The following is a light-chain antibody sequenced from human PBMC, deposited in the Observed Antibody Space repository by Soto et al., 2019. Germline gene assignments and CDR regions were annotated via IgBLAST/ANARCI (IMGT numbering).Light chain of an antibody. V-gene: IGLV2-23*01. CDR1: SSDVGSYNL. CDR2: EGT. J-gene: IGLJ1*01. Sequence: QSVLTQPASVSASPGQSITIPCTGTSSDVGSYNLVSWFQQHQGKVPKLLIYEGTKRPSGLSDRFSGSKSGNTASLTISGLQAEDEADYYCYSYAGENLYVFGTGTKVTVL. CDR3: YSYAGENLYV.